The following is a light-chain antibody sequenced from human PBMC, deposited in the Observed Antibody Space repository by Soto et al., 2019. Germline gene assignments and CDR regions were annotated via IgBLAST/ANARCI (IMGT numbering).Light chain of an antibody. J-gene: IGKJ5*01. V-gene: IGKV3-15*01. CDR1: QSVSSN. CDR3: QQYNNWPPIT. Sequence: EIVMAQAPATLSVSPGERATPSCQASQSVSSNFAWYQQKPGQAPRLLIYGASTRATGIPARFSGSGSGTEFTLTISSLQSEDFAVYYCQQYNNWPPITFGQGTRLEIK. CDR2: GAS.